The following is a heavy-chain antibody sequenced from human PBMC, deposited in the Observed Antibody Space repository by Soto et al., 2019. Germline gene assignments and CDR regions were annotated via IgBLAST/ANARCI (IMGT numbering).Heavy chain of an antibody. CDR1: GGSISSYY. V-gene: IGHV4-59*01. Sequence: ETLSLTCTVSGGSISSYYWSWIRQPPGKGLEWIGYIYYSGSTNYNPSLESRVTISVDTSKKQFSLKLSSVTAADTAVYYCARGATVIRSYSYYGMDVWGQGTTVTVSS. CDR3: ARGATVIRSYSYYGMDV. J-gene: IGHJ6*02. CDR2: IYYSGST. D-gene: IGHD4-4*01.